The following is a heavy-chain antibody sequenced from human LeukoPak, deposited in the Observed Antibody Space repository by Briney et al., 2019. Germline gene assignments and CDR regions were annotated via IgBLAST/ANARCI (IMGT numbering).Heavy chain of an antibody. D-gene: IGHD3-22*01. Sequence: ASVKVSCKASGYIFSDYYMHWVRQAPGQGLEWMGWINPDTDGTKYAQNFQDRVTLTRDTSTSTAFMEVTSLTSDDTAVYYCARVTSSGYLYDAFDIWGQGTMVTVSS. J-gene: IGHJ3*02. CDR3: ARVTSSGYLYDAFDI. CDR1: GYIFSDYY. CDR2: INPDTDGT. V-gene: IGHV1-2*02.